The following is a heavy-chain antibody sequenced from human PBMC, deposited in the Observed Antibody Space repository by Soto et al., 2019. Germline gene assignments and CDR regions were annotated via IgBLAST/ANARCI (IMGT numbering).Heavy chain of an antibody. D-gene: IGHD3-10*01. J-gene: IGHJ4*02. CDR2: IRDSGGSA. V-gene: IGHV3-23*01. CDR3: ASPMVRGVYYFDY. Sequence: PGGSLRLSCAASGFTFSSYAMSWVRQAPGKGLEWVSAIRDSGGSAYYADSVKGRFTISRDNSKNTLYLQMNSLRAEDTAVYYCASPMVRGVYYFDYWGQGTLVTVSS. CDR1: GFTFSSYA.